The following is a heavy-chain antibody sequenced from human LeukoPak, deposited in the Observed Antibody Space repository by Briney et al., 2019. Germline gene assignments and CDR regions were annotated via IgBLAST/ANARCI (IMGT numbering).Heavy chain of an antibody. J-gene: IGHJ4*02. CDR1: XIRXSY. CDR2: IYYSGST. D-gene: IGHD2-8*01. V-gene: IGHV4-59*01. CDR3: ARAPNPDFFDD. Sequence: XIRXSYCSWIRQXPGKGLEWIGYIYYSGSTNYNPSLKSRVTISVDTSRNQFSLKLSSVTAADTAVYYCARAPNPDFFDDWGQGALVTVSS.